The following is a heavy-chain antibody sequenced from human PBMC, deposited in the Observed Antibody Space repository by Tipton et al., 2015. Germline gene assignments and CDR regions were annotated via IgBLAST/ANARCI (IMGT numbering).Heavy chain of an antibody. D-gene: IGHD5-12*01. Sequence: LRLSCTVSGGSIGGGYYWSWLRQYPRKGPEWICFVYYSGYTNYNPSLTSRLTISVDTSRNQFSLHLKSVTAADTAVYYCARGDIVATVDAFDVWGQGTMVTVSS. V-gene: IGHV4-31*03. CDR2: VYYSGYT. CDR1: GGSIGGGYY. J-gene: IGHJ3*01. CDR3: ARGDIVATVDAFDV.